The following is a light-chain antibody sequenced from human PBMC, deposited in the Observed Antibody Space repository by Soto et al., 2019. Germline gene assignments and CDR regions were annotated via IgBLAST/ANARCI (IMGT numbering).Light chain of an antibody. Sequence: QSALTQPPSASGSPGQSVTISCTGTSSDVGGYNYVSWYQQHPGKAPKLMIYEVTKRPSGVPDRFSGSKSGNTASLTVSGLQVEDEADYYCSSFAGSRYVFGTGTKLTV. J-gene: IGLJ1*01. CDR3: SSFAGSRYV. CDR2: EVT. CDR1: SSDVGGYNY. V-gene: IGLV2-8*01.